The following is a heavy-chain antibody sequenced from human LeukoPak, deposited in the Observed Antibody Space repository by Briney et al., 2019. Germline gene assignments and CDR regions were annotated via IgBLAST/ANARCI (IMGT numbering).Heavy chain of an antibody. Sequence: SETLSLTCAVYGGSFSGYYWSWIRQPPGKGLEWIGEINHSGSTNYNPSPKSRVTISVDTSKNQFSLKLSSVTAADTAVYYRARRVVVPAAIGWFDPWGQGTLVTVSS. V-gene: IGHV4-34*01. CDR1: GGSFSGYY. CDR2: INHSGST. CDR3: ARRVVVPAAIGWFDP. D-gene: IGHD2-2*02. J-gene: IGHJ5*02.